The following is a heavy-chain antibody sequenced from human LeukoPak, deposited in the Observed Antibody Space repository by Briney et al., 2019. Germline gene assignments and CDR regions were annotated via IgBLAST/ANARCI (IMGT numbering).Heavy chain of an antibody. J-gene: IGHJ4*02. CDR3: ARDSFDGSGYRPFDF. CDR1: GGSISSDHYY. CDR2: IYTGGST. D-gene: IGHD3-22*01. V-gene: IGHV4-61*02. Sequence: PSETLPLTCTVSGGSISSDHYYWNWIRQPAGKGLEWIGRIYTGGSTNYNPSLKSRVTISIDTSKKQFSLKLSSVTAADTAVYYCARDSFDGSGYRPFDFWGQGTLVTVSS.